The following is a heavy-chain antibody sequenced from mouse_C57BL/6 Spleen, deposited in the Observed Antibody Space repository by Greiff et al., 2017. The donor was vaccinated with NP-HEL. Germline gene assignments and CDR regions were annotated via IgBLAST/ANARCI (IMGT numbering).Heavy chain of an antibody. CDR1: GFTFTDYN. Sequence: EVKLQESGPELVKPGASVKMSCTASGFTFTDYNMHWVKQSPGKGLEWIGYINPNNGGTSYTQKFKGQATFTVNKSSSTAYMELHSLTSEDSAVDYCSRSDYCGSKGDDWGQGTLVTVSA. CDR2: INPNNGGT. V-gene: IGHV1-22*01. J-gene: IGHJ3*01. D-gene: IGHD1-1*01. CDR3: SRSDYCGSKGDD.